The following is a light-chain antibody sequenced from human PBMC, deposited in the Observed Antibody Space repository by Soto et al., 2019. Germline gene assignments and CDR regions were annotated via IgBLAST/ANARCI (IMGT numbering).Light chain of an antibody. CDR3: SSYTSSSTLV. CDR1: SREVGGYNY. CDR2: DVS. Sequence: SALTQPASLSGSPGQSITLSCTGTSREVGGYNYVSWYQQHPGKAPKLMIYDVSNRPSGVSNRFSGSKSGNTASLTISGLQAEDEADYYCSSYTSSSTLVFGTGTKVTVL. J-gene: IGLJ1*01. V-gene: IGLV2-14*01.